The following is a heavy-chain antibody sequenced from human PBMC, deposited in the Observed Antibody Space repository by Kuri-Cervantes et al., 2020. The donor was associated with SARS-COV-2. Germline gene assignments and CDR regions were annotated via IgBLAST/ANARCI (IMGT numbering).Heavy chain of an antibody. D-gene: IGHD2-15*01. J-gene: IGHJ6*02. CDR2: IIPILGIA. CDR3: AKVCSGGSCYYYGMDV. CDR1: GGTFSSYA. V-gene: IGHV1-69*10. Sequence: SVKVSCKASGGTFSSYAISWVRQAPGQGLEWMGGIIPILGIANYAQKFQGRVTITADKSTSTAYMELSSLRAEDTAVYYCAKVCSGGSCYYYGMDVWVQGTSAT.